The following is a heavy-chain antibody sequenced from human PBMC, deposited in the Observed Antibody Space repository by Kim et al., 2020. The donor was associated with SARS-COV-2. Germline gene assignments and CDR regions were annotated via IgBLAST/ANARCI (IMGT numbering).Heavy chain of an antibody. J-gene: IGHJ4*02. CDR1: GFTVSSNY. CDR3: AREPNPGIAAAGTGWFDY. CDR2: IYSGGST. Sequence: GGSLRLSCAASGFTVSSNYMSWVRQAPGKGLEWVSVIYSGGSTYYADSVKGRFTISRDNSKNTLYLQMNSLRAEDTAVYYCAREPNPGIAAAGTGWFDYWGQGTLVTVSS. V-gene: IGHV3-66*02. D-gene: IGHD6-13*01.